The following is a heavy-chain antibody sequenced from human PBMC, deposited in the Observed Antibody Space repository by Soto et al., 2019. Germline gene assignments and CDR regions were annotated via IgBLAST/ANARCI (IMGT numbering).Heavy chain of an antibody. D-gene: IGHD1-1*01. Sequence: QVQLQESGPGLVKPSQTLSLTCTVSGGSISSGGTGSYWTWIHQLPGKGLEWIGYIYYTGNTYYNPSLKSRPTISIDTSENHFSLMLTSVTAADTAVYFCASGHDAYKVRYWGQGTLVTVSS. CDR2: IYYTGNT. CDR1: GGSISSGGTGSY. CDR3: ASGHDAYKVRY. J-gene: IGHJ4*02. V-gene: IGHV4-31*03.